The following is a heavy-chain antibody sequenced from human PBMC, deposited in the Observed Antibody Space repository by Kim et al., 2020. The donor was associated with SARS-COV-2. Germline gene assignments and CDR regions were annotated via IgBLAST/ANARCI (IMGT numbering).Heavy chain of an antibody. V-gene: IGHV3-64D*09. D-gene: IGHD6-13*01. Sequence: GGSLRLSCSASGFTFSSYAMHWVRQAPGKGLEYVSAISSNGGSTYYADSVKGRFTISRDNSKNTLYLQMSSLRAEDTAVYYCVNNGNPSIAAAGHYPGLGGYWGQGTLVTVSS. CDR3: VNNGNPSIAAAGHYPGLGGY. CDR2: ISSNGGST. J-gene: IGHJ4*02. CDR1: GFTFSSYA.